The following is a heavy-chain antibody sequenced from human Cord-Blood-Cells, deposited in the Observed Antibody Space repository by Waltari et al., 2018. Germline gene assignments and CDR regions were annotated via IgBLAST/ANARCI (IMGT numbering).Heavy chain of an antibody. Sequence: QVQLQESGPGLVKPSETLSLTCTVPGYPISRGSFWGRLRQPPGKGLEWIGSIYHSGSTYYNPSLKSRVTISVDTSKNQFSLKLSSVTAADTAVYYCARVLGAAAAGTHDAFDIWGQGTMVTVSS. V-gene: IGHV4-38-2*02. CDR3: ARVLGAAAAGTHDAFDI. J-gene: IGHJ3*02. CDR1: GYPISRGSF. D-gene: IGHD6-13*01. CDR2: IYHSGST.